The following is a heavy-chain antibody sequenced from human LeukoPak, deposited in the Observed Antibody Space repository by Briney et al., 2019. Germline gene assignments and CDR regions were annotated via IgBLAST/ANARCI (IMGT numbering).Heavy chain of an antibody. Sequence: SETLSLTCTVSGGSISSSSFYWGWIRQPPGRGLEWIGSIYYSGSTSYNPSLKSRVTISVDTSKNQFSLKLSSVTAADTAVYYCARGGHDYGDYEVFDCWGQGTLVTVSS. CDR1: GGSISSSSFY. V-gene: IGHV4-39*01. J-gene: IGHJ4*02. CDR3: ARGGHDYGDYEVFDC. D-gene: IGHD4-17*01. CDR2: IYYSGST.